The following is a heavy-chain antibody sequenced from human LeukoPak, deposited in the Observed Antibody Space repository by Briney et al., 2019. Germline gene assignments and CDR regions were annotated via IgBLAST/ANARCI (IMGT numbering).Heavy chain of an antibody. CDR2: IYYSGST. Sequence: SETLSLTCTVAGGSISSYYWSWIRQPPGKGLEWIGYIYYSGSTNYNPSLKSRVTISVDTSKNQFSLKLSSVTAADTAVYYCARRMYYYDSSGYGGYWLDPWGQGTLVTVSS. CDR1: GGSISSYY. D-gene: IGHD3-22*01. J-gene: IGHJ5*02. CDR3: ARRMYYYDSSGYGGYWLDP. V-gene: IGHV4-59*08.